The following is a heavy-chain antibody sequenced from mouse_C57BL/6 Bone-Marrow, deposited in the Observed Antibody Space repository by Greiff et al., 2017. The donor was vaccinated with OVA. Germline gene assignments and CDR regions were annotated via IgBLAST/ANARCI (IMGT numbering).Heavy chain of an antibody. D-gene: IGHD1-1*01. CDR2: ILPSIGRT. Sequence: QVQLQQSGSELGSPGSSVKLSCKDFDSEVFPIAYMSWVRQKPGHGFEWIGGILPSIGRTIYGEKFEDKATLDADTLSNTAYLELNSLTSEDSAIYYCARPITTVVATHWYFDVWGTGTTVTVSS. V-gene: IGHV15-2*01. J-gene: IGHJ1*03. CDR3: ARPITTVVATHWYFDV. CDR1: DSEVFPIAY.